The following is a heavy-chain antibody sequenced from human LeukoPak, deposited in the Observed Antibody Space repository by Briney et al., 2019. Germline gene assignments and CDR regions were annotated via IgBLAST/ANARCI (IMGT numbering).Heavy chain of an antibody. V-gene: IGHV4-59*08. CDR3: ARPGMYCSGGNCRSHDAFDI. J-gene: IGHJ3*02. D-gene: IGHD2-15*01. CDR2: IYYTENT. CDR1: GGSISSYH. Sequence: SETLSLTCTVSGGSISSYHWSWIRQPPGKGLEWIGYIYYTENTNYNPSLKSRVTISVDTSRNQFSLKLSSVTAADTAVYYCARPGMYCSGGNCRSHDAFDIWGQGTMVTVSS.